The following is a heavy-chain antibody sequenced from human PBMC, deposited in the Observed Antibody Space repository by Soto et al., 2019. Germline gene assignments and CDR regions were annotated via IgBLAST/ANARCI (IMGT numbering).Heavy chain of an antibody. CDR1: GLTVCNAW. Sequence: PGGSTRLSCAASGLTVCNAWMSWVRQAPGKGLERVGRIKSKTDGGTTDYAAPVKGRFAISRDDSKNTLYLQMNSLKTEDTAVYYCTTDGAKVTIFGVATFDYWGQGTLVTVSS. V-gene: IGHV3-15*01. CDR3: TTDGAKVTIFGVATFDY. J-gene: IGHJ4*02. D-gene: IGHD3-3*01. CDR2: IKSKTDGGTT.